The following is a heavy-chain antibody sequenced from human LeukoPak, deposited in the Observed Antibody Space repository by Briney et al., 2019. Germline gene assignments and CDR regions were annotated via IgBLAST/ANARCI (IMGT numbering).Heavy chain of an antibody. D-gene: IGHD2-15*01. J-gene: IGHJ3*02. CDR2: ISGSGGST. CDR3: AKDGTGDIVVVVAARALAFDI. CDR1: GFTFSSYA. Sequence: GGSLRLSCAASGFTFSSYAMSWVRQAPGKGLEWVSAISGSGGSTYYADSVKGRFTISRDNSKNTLYLQMNSLRAGDTAVYYCAKDGTGDIVVVVAARALAFDIWGQGTMVTVSS. V-gene: IGHV3-23*01.